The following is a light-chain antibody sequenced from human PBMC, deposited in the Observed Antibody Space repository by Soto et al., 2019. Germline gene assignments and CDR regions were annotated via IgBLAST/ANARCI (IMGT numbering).Light chain of an antibody. CDR1: QTISSW. Sequence: IHIAPSSSTLSGSVGDRGTITCRASQTISSWLAWYQQKPGKAPKLLIYKASTLKSGVPSRFSGSGSGTEFTLTISSLQPDDFATYYCQHYNSYSEAFGQGTKVDIK. J-gene: IGKJ1*01. V-gene: IGKV1-5*03. CDR3: QHYNSYSEA. CDR2: KAS.